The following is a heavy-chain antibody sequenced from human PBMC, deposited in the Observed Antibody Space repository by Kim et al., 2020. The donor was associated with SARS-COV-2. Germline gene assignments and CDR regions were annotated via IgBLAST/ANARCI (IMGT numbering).Heavy chain of an antibody. CDR1: GFTFSNAW. CDR3: TSDLGDDSGGDCYSRV. Sequence: GGSLRLSCAVSGFTFSNAWMNWVRQAPGKGLEWVGRIKSKPNGGTTGYAAPVKGRFTISRDDSKNTLYLPMNSLKTEDPAVYYCTSDLGDDSGGDCYSRVWGRAATLTVSS. V-gene: IGHV3-15*01. J-gene: IGHJ6*02. D-gene: IGHD2-21*02. CDR2: IKSKPNGGTT.